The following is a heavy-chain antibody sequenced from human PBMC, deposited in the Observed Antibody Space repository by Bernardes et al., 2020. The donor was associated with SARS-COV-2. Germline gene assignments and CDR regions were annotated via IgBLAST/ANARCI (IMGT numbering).Heavy chain of an antibody. Sequence: SVKVSCKASGGTFSSYTISWVRQAPGQGLEWMGRIIPILGIANYAQKFQGRVTITADKSTSTAYMELSSLRSEDTAVYYCARVGGRTAMDPYYYGMDVWGQGTTVTVSS. CDR2: IIPILGIA. D-gene: IGHD5-18*01. J-gene: IGHJ6*02. CDR3: ARVGGRTAMDPYYYGMDV. CDR1: GGTFSSYT. V-gene: IGHV1-69*02.